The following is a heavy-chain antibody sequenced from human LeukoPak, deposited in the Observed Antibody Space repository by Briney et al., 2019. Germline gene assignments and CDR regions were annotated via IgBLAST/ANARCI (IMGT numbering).Heavy chain of an antibody. D-gene: IGHD2-2*01. CDR2: ISYDGSNK. V-gene: IGHV3-30*04. CDR3: ARGSFYCSSTSCLYYFDY. J-gene: IGHJ4*02. CDR1: GFTFSSYA. Sequence: GGSLRLSCAASGFTFSSYAMHWVRQAPGKGLEWGAVISYDGSNKYYADSVKGRFTISRDNSKNTLYLQMNSLRAEDTAVYYCARGSFYCSSTSCLYYFDYWGQGTLVTVSS.